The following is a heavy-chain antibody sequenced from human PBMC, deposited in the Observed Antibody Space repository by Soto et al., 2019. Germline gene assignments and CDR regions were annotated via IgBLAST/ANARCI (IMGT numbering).Heavy chain of an antibody. V-gene: IGHV3-74*01. J-gene: IGHJ6*02. Sequence: PGGSLRLSCAASGFTFSSYWMHWVRQAPGKGLVWVSRINSDGSNKYYADSVKGRFTISRDNSKNTLYLQMNSLRAEDTAVYYCAKDEECSGGSCYGSYYGMDAWGQGTTVTVSS. CDR2: INSDGSNK. CDR1: GFTFSSYW. CDR3: AKDEECSGGSCYGSYYGMDA. D-gene: IGHD2-15*01.